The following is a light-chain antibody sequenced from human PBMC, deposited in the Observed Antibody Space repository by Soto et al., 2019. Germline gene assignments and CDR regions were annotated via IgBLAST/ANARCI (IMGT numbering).Light chain of an antibody. CDR1: QNVATY. V-gene: IGKV1-39*01. Sequence: DIQMTQSPSSLSASIGDRVTISCRASQNVATYLNWYQQKPGKAPKLLIYLASTLQSGVPSRFSGSGSGTDFTLTISSLQPEDVAAYFGQQSYSTPYTFGRGTKLEIK. CDR3: QQSYSTPYT. CDR2: LAS. J-gene: IGKJ2*01.